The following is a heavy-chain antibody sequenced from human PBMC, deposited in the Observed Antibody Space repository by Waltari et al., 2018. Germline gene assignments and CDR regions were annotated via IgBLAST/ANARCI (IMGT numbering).Heavy chain of an antibody. CDR3: ARWESDWRAFNV. CDR1: DVSVTNYF. CDR2: IRHTGIT. Sequence: QVQLRESGPGLVKSSETLSITCTVSDVSVTNYFWNWIWQPPGKALEWIGYIRHTGITKVNPSLRSRVSMSVDTSKSQSSLKVTSVTATDTAVYYCARWESDWRAFNVWGQGTTVTVSS. D-gene: IGHD2-21*02. V-gene: IGHV4-59*08. J-gene: IGHJ3*01.